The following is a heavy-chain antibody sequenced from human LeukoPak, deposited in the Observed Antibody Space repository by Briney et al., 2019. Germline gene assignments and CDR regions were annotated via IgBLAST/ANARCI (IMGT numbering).Heavy chain of an antibody. CDR3: ARVEDDILTGYAFDI. D-gene: IGHD3-9*01. V-gene: IGHV1-69*13. Sequence: GASVKVSCKASGGTFSSYAISWVRQAPGQGLEWMGGIVPIFGTANYAQKFQGGVTITADESTSTAYMELSSLRSEDTAVYYCARVEDDILTGYAFDIWGQGTMVTVSS. CDR1: GGTFSSYA. J-gene: IGHJ3*02. CDR2: IVPIFGTA.